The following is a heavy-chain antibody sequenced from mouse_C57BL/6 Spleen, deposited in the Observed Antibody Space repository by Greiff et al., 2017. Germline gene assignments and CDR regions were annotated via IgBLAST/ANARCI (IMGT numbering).Heavy chain of an antibody. V-gene: IGHV5-17*01. CDR3: ARAITTVGYAMDY. D-gene: IGHD1-1*01. Sequence: EVNLVESGGGLVKPGGSLKLSCAASGFTFSDYGMHWVRQAPEKGLEWVAYISSGSSTIYYADTVKGRFTISRDNAKNTLFLQMTSLRSEDTAMYYCARAITTVGYAMDYWGQGTSVTVSS. CDR2: ISSGSSTI. J-gene: IGHJ4*01. CDR1: GFTFSDYG.